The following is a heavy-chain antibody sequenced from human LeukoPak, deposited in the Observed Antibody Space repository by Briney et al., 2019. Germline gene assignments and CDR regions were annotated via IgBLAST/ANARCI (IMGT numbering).Heavy chain of an antibody. J-gene: IGHJ3*02. V-gene: IGHV3-23*01. D-gene: IGHD6-19*01. CDR3: AKGTGGIAVADDAFDI. CDR1: GFTFSSYA. CDR2: ISGSGGST. Sequence: GGSLRLSCAASGFTFSSYAMSWVRQAPGKGLEWVSAISGSGGSTYYADSVKGRFTISRDNSKNTLYLQMNSLRAEDTAVYYCAKGTGGIAVADDAFDIWGQGTMVTVSS.